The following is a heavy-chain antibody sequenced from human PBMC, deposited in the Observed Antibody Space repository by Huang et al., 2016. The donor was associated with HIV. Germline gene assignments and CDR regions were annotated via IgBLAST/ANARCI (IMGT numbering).Heavy chain of an antibody. V-gene: IGHV1-18*01. D-gene: IGHD5-18*01. CDR3: ARGGGIQLWLLGYYYMDV. CDR2: ISVYNGNT. J-gene: IGHJ6*03. CDR1: GYTFSSFG. Sequence: QVQLVQSGAEVKKPGASVKVSCKASGYTFSSFGISWVRKAAGQGVEWVGWISVYNGNTKVAQKFQGRLTMTTDTSTSTAYMELRSLRSDDTAVYYCARGGGIQLWLLGYYYMDVWGNGTTVTVSS.